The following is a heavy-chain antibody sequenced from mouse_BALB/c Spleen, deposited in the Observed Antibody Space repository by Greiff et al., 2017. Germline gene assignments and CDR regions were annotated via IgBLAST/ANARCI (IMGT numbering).Heavy chain of an antibody. CDR2: IDPENGNT. D-gene: IGHD2-2*01. CDR3: ARDHGYDNWFAY. V-gene: IGHV14-1*02. J-gene: IGHJ3*01. Sequence: VQLKESGAELVRPGALVKLSCKASGFNIKDYYMHWVKQRPEQGLEWIGWIDPENGNTIYDPKFQGKASITADTSSNTAYLQLSSLTSEDTAVYYCARDHGYDNWFAYWGQGTLVTVSA. CDR1: GFNIKDYY.